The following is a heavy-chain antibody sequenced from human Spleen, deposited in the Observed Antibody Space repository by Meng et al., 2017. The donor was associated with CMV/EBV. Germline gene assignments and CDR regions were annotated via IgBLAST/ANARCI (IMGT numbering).Heavy chain of an antibody. CDR1: GFTFSSYS. CDR2: ISSSSSTI. CDR3: ARLRSSDWRTSYYYGLDV. Sequence: GGSLRLSCAASGFTFSSYSMNWVRQAPGKGLEWVSYISSSSSTIYYADSVKGRFTISRDNDNDSLYLQMNSLRAEDTAVYYCARLRSSDWRTSYYYGLDVWGQGTTVTVSS. D-gene: IGHD6-19*01. J-gene: IGHJ6*02. V-gene: IGHV3-48*04.